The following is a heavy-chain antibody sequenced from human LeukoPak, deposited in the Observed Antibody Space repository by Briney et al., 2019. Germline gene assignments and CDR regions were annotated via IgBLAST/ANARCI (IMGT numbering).Heavy chain of an antibody. Sequence: SETLSLTCTVSGGSISSYYWSWIRQPAGKGLEWIGRIYTSGGTNYNPSLKSRVTMSVDTSKNQFSLRLSSVTAADTAVYYCARDLGYCSSTSCYPNRHYYYYYYMDVWGKGTTVTVSS. D-gene: IGHD2-2*03. CDR1: GGSISSYY. CDR3: ARDLGYCSSTSCYPNRHYYYYYYMDV. CDR2: IYTSGGT. V-gene: IGHV4-4*07. J-gene: IGHJ6*03.